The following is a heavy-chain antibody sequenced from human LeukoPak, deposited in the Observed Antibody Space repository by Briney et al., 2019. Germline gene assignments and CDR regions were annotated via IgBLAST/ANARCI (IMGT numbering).Heavy chain of an antibody. V-gene: IGHV4-39*01. D-gene: IGHD3-22*01. CDR3: ARGRPPRYYDSSGYGGLIFRS. CDR2: IYYSGST. J-gene: IGHJ5*02. CDR1: GGSISSSSYY. Sequence: SETLSLTCTVSGGSISSSSYYWGWIRQPPGKGLEWIGNIYYSGSTYYNPSLKSRVTISVDTSKNQFSLKLSSVTAADTAVYYCARGRPPRYYDSSGYGGLIFRSWSQGTLVTVSS.